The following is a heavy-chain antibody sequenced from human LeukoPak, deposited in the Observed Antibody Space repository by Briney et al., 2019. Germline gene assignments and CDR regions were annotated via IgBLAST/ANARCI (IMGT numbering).Heavy chain of an antibody. D-gene: IGHD2-15*01. J-gene: IGHJ4*02. CDR3: ARALIGRRGLSD. CDR1: GDSITSTSW. CDR2: MHHTGSS. Sequence: SETLPLTCAVSGDSITSTSWWTWVRQPPGKGLDWIGEMHHTGSSRYNPSLTSRVTISVDKSNNQFSLRLSSVTAADTAVYYCARALIGRRGLSDWGQGTLVIVSS. V-gene: IGHV4-4*02.